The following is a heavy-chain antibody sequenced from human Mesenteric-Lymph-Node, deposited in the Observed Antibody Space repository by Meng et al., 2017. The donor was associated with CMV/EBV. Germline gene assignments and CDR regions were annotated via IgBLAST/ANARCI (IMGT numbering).Heavy chain of an antibody. CDR2: IKQDGSDK. V-gene: IGHV3-7*01. CDR1: GFTFSNYC. J-gene: IGHJ4*02. D-gene: IGHD6-19*01. Sequence: ETLSLTCAASGFTFSNYCMSWVRQAPGKGLEWVANIKQDGSDKYYVDSVKGRFTISRDNAMNSLYLQMNTLRAEDTAVYYCATQGFSGWHFFEHWGQGTLVTVSS. CDR3: ATQGFSGWHFFEH.